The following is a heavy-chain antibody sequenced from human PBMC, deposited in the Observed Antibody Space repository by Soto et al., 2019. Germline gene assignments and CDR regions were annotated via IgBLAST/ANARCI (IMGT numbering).Heavy chain of an antibody. CDR2: VSGSGYRT. CDR1: GFSFTNYA. V-gene: IGHV3-23*01. CDR3: AKVPGLRRNTDMPGAVPFQH. D-gene: IGHD2-2*01. Sequence: PGGSLRLSCAASGFSFTNYAMSWVRLAPGRGLEWVSSVSGSGYRTYYADSVEGRFTISRDNSKNTLYLQMDSLRAEDTAVYYCAKVPGLRRNTDMPGAVPFQHWGQGTLVTVSS. J-gene: IGHJ1*01.